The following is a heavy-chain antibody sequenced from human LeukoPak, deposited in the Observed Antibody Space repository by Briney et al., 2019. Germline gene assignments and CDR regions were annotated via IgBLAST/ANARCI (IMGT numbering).Heavy chain of an antibody. CDR2: IYYSGST. V-gene: IGHV4-59*01. CDR3: ARETLEGKFDP. CDR1: GGSFSSYY. J-gene: IGHJ5*02. Sequence: SETLSLTCAVYGGSFSSYYWTWIRQPPGKELEWIGYIYYSGSTKTNPSLKSRVTISVDTSKNQFSLKLSSVTAADTAVYFCARETLEGKFDPWGQGTLVTVSS. D-gene: IGHD1-1*01.